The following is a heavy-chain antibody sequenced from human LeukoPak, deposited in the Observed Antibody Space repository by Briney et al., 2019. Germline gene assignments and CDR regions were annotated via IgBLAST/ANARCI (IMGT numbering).Heavy chain of an antibody. Sequence: SETLSLTCTVSGVSISGNYWSWIRQPPGKGLEWIGYIFYTGSTNYNPSLQSRVTILLDTSKNQFSLKLSSVSAADTAVYYCARGYYDILTGYSPLDYWGQGTLVTVSS. CDR2: IFYTGST. CDR3: ARGYYDILTGYSPLDY. CDR1: GVSISGNY. D-gene: IGHD3-9*01. J-gene: IGHJ4*02. V-gene: IGHV4-59*01.